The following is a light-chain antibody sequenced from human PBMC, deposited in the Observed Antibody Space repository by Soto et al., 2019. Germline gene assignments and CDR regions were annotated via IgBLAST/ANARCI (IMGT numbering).Light chain of an antibody. CDR3: QQRSNWPRT. CDR1: QSVSSY. CDR2: DAS. Sequence: EIVLTQSPATLSLSPGERATLSCRASQSVSSYLAWYQHNPGQAPRLLIYDASNRATGIPARFSGSGSGTDFTLTISSLEPEDFAVYYCQQRSNWPRTFGQGTKLEIK. V-gene: IGKV3-11*01. J-gene: IGKJ2*01.